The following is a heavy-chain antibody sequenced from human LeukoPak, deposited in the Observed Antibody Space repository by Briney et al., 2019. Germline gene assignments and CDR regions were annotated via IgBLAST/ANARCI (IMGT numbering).Heavy chain of an antibody. CDR1: GFTFSSYS. CDR2: IYHSGST. V-gene: IGHV4-38-2*01. Sequence: GSLRLSCAASGFTFSSYSMNWVRQAPGKGLEWIGSIYHSGSTDYSPSLKSRVTISVDTSKNQFSLKLSSVTAADTAVYYCARNRPVDYWGQGTLVTVSS. D-gene: IGHD6-6*01. J-gene: IGHJ4*02. CDR3: ARNRPVDY.